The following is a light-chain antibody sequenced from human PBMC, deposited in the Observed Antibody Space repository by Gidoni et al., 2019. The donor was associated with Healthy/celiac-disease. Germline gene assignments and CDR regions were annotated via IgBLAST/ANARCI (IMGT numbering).Light chain of an antibody. J-gene: IGKJ3*01. V-gene: IGKV1-39*01. CDR2: AAS. CDR1: QSISSY. Sequence: DIQMTQSPSSLSASVGDRVTITCRASQSISSYLNWYQQKPGKAPKLLIYAASSLQSGVPSRFSGSGSGTDFTLTISSLQPEDCATYYCQQSYSTPQPFGPGTKVDIK. CDR3: QQSYSTPQP.